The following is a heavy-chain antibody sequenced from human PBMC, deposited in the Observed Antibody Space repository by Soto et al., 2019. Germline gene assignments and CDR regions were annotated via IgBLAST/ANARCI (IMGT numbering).Heavy chain of an antibody. CDR2: ISSSSSYI. Sequence: GGSLRLSCAASGFTFSSYSMNWVRQAPGKGLEWVSSISSSSSYIYYADSVKGRFTISRDNAKNSLYLQMNSLRAEDTAVYYCARDIVVVVAATQGYYYYMDVWGKGTTVTVSS. J-gene: IGHJ6*03. CDR3: ARDIVVVVAATQGYYYYMDV. CDR1: GFTFSSYS. D-gene: IGHD2-15*01. V-gene: IGHV3-21*01.